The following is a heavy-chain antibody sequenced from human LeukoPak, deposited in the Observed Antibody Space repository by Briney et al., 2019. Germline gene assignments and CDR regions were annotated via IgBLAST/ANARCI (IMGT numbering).Heavy chain of an antibody. CDR3: AKDGSWGDYYFYFYIDV. V-gene: IGHV3-23*01. CDR1: GFTFSSYA. J-gene: IGHJ6*03. Sequence: GGSLRLSCAASGFTFSSYAMNWVRQAPGKGLEWISGISASGHYTYTADSLKGRFTISRDNSKNTLYLQMNSLRAEDTALYYCAKDGSWGDYYFYFYIDVWGKGTTVTVSS. CDR2: ISASGHYT. D-gene: IGHD3-16*01.